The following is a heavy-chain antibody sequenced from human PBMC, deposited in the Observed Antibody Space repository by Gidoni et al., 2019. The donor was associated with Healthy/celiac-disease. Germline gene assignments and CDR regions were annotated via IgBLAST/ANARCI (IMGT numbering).Heavy chain of an antibody. V-gene: IGHV3-30*02. J-gene: IGHJ6*02. CDR1: GFTFSSYG. D-gene: IGHD3-9*01. CDR2: IRYDGSNK. CDR3: AKDLQLTGYFLKYYYYGMDV. Sequence: QVQLVESGGGVVQPGGSLSLSCAASGFTFSSYGMHWDRQAPGKGLEWVAFIRYDGSNKYYADSVKGRFTISRDNSKNTLYLQMNSLRAEDTAVYYCAKDLQLTGYFLKYYYYGMDVWGQGTTVTVSS.